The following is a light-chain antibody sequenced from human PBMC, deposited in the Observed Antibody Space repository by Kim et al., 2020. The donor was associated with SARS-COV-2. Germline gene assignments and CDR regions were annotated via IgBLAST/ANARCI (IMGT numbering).Light chain of an antibody. V-gene: IGKV3D-15*01. Sequence: GGGATLTCRANRVVSSNLAGYQQNPGQAPRVLIYGASTRATGITARFSGSGSGTEFTLTISSLQSEDFAVYYCQQYQKWPLTFGQGTKVDIK. CDR2: GAS. CDR3: QQYQKWPLT. CDR1: RVVSSN. J-gene: IGKJ1*01.